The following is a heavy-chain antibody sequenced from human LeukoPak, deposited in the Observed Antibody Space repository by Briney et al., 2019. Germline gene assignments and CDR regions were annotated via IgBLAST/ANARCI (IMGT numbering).Heavy chain of an antibody. J-gene: IGHJ4*02. CDR1: GDSLSSDY. Sequence: SETLSLTCSVSGDSLSSDYWTWIRQPAGRGLEWIGRIYDTGSPNYNPSLRSRVTMSVDTSKRQFSLKLTSVTAADTAVYYCARGTIVAPYIDYWGQGTLVTVSS. D-gene: IGHD5-12*01. CDR3: ARGTIVAPYIDY. V-gene: IGHV4-4*07. CDR2: IYDTGSP.